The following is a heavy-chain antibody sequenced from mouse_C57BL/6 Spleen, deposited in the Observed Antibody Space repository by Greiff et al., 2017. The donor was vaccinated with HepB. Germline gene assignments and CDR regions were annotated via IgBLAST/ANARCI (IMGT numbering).Heavy chain of an antibody. CDR1: GYTFTDYN. CDR3: ARSGDYGIFAY. V-gene: IGHV1-18*01. Sequence: VQLQQSGPELVKPGASVKIPCKASGYTFTDYNMDWVKQSHGKSLEWIGDINPNNGGTIYNQKFKGKATLTVDKSSSTAYMELRSLTSEDTAVYYCARSGDYGIFAYWGQGTLVTVSA. J-gene: IGHJ3*01. D-gene: IGHD2-1*01. CDR2: INPNNGGT.